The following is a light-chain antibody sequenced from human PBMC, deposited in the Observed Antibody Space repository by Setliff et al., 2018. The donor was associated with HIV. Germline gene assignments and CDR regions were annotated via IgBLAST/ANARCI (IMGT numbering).Light chain of an antibody. J-gene: IGLJ1*01. CDR2: RYN. V-gene: IGLV1-40*01. CDR3: QSYDSSLSVSV. CDR1: SSNIGAGYD. Sequence: QSALTQPPSVSGAPGQRVVISCTGSSSNIGAGYDVHWYQQRPGTAPKLLIYRYNNRPTGVPDRFSGSKSGTSVSLAITGLQAEDEADYYCQSYDSSLSVSVFGSGTKVTV.